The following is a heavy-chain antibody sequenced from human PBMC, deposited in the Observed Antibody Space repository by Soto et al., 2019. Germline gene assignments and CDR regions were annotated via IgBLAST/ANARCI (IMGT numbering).Heavy chain of an antibody. V-gene: IGHV1-69*08. CDR3: ARDSIAASVDWFDP. Sequence: QVQLVQSGAEVKKPGSSVKVSCKASGGTFSSYTISWVRQAPGQGLEWMGRIIPILGIANYAQKFQGRVTITADKXXSTAYMELSSLRSEDTAVYYCARDSIAASVDWFDPWGQGTLVTVSS. J-gene: IGHJ5*02. CDR1: GGTFSSYT. CDR2: IIPILGIA. D-gene: IGHD6-6*01.